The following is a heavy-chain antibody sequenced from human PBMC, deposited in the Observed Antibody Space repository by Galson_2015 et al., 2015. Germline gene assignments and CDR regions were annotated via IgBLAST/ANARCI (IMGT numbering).Heavy chain of an antibody. Sequence: SLRLSCAASGFSLNDYTMHWVRQAPGKGLEWVSLISWDGGSTYYGDSVKGRFTVSRDNSKNSLYLQMNSLRTEDSGFYYCAKDIIPSSTWLIYGMDVWGQGTTVTVSS. V-gene: IGHV3-43*01. CDR2: ISWDGGST. CDR3: AKDIIPSSTWLIYGMDV. J-gene: IGHJ6*02. CDR1: GFSLNDYT. D-gene: IGHD6-13*01.